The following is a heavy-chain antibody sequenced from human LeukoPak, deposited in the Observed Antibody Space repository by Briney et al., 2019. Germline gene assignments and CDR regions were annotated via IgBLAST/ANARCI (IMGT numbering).Heavy chain of an antibody. CDR2: IYTSGST. D-gene: IGHD3-10*01. CDR1: GGSISSGSYY. J-gene: IGHJ4*02. V-gene: IGHV4-61*02. CDR3: AREAYYGSGSYYELSFDY. Sequence: PSQTLSLTCTVSGGSISSGSYYWSWIRQPAGKGLEWIGRIYTSGSTNYNPSLKSRVTISVDTSKNQFSLKLSSVTAADTAVYYCAREAYYGSGSYYELSFDYWGQGTLVTVSS.